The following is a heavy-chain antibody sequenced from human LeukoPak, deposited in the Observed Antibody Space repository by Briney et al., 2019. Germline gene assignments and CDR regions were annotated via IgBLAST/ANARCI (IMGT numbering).Heavy chain of an antibody. Sequence: GSLKPSFATPGFNFSRYSMHWVRPTPGRGLGWVATILYDGSNEYYADSGKGRFTASRDNPENTIYLQLNRLKPEDTAVYYCARGAQFWFGELLEPISPDSWGQGTLVTVSS. D-gene: IGHD3-10*01. V-gene: IGHV3-30*04. CDR1: GFNFSRYS. CDR2: ILYDGSNE. CDR3: ARGAQFWFGELLEPISPDS. J-gene: IGHJ4*02.